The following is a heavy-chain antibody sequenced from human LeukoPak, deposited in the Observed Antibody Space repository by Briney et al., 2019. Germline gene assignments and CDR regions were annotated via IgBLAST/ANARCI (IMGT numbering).Heavy chain of an antibody. D-gene: IGHD5-12*01. CDR1: GFTFSSYS. Sequence: GGSLRLSCAASGFTFSSYSMNWVRQAPGKGLEWVSSISSSSSYIYYADSVKGRFTISRDNAKNSLYLQMNSLRAEDTAVYYCARVGGGYDSLFDYWGQGTLVTVSS. V-gene: IGHV3-21*01. CDR3: ARVGGGYDSLFDY. CDR2: ISSSSSYI. J-gene: IGHJ4*02.